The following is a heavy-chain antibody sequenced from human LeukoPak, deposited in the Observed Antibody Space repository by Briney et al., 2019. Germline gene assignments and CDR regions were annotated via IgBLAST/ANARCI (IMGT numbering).Heavy chain of an antibody. Sequence: PGGSLRLSCAASGFSFSTYGMHWVRQAPGKGLEWVAVIRYDGNNKYYADSVKGRFTISRDNSKNTLFLQMNSLRAEDSAVYYCARAPAYCSGGVCYFDYWGQGTLVTVSS. CDR3: ARAPAYCSGGVCYFDY. V-gene: IGHV3-33*01. CDR1: GFSFSTYG. J-gene: IGHJ4*02. D-gene: IGHD2-15*01. CDR2: IRYDGNNK.